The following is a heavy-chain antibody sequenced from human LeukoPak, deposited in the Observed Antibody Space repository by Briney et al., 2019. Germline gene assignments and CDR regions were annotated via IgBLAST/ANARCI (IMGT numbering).Heavy chain of an antibody. J-gene: IGHJ6*03. V-gene: IGHV3-30*04. CDR1: GFTFSSYA. CDR2: ISYDGSNK. D-gene: IGHD6-6*01. CDR3: ARPLEYSSSSGLGYYYYMDV. Sequence: GGSLRLSCAASGFTFSSYAMHWVRQAPGKGLEWVAVISYDGSNKYYADSVKGRFTISRDNSKNTLYLQMNSLRAEDTAVYYCARPLEYSSSSGLGYYYYMDVWGKGPRSPSP.